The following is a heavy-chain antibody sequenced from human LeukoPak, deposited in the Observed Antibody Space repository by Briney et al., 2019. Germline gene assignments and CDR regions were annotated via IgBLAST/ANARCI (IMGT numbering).Heavy chain of an antibody. CDR1: GYTFTSYD. V-gene: IGHV1-8*01. D-gene: IGHD1-26*01. CDR2: MNPNSGNT. Sequence: ASVKVSCKASGYTFTSYDINWVRQATGQGLEWMGWMNPNSGNTGYAQKFQGRVTMTRNTSISTAYMELSSLRSEDPAVYYCARSPRSYWANYYYYMDVWGKGTTVTVSS. J-gene: IGHJ6*03. CDR3: ARSPRSYWANYYYYMDV.